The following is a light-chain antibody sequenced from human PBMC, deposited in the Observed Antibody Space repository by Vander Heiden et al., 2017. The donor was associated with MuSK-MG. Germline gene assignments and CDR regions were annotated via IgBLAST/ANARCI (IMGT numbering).Light chain of an antibody. J-gene: IGLJ2*01. V-gene: IGLV3-1*01. Sequence: SYEVTQPPSVSVSPGQTASITCSGDNLGDKYACWYQQKPGQSPVLVIYQDSKRPSGIPERFSGSNSATTATLTISGTQAMDEADYYCQAWDSSTVVFGGGTKLTVL. CDR3: QAWDSSTVV. CDR2: QDS. CDR1: NLGDKY.